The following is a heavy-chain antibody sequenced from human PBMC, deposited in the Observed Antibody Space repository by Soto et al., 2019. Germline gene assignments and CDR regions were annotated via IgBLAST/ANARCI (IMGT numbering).Heavy chain of an antibody. V-gene: IGHV4-39*01. D-gene: IGHD2-2*01. J-gene: IGHJ4*02. CDR3: ARLGRTAMPDYYFDY. CDR1: GGSISSSSYY. Sequence: PSETLSLTCTVSGGSISSSSYYWGWIRQPPGKGLEWIGSIYYSGSTYYNPSLKSRVTISVDTSKNQFSLKLSSVTAADTAVYYCARLGRTAMPDYYFDYWGQGTLVTVSS. CDR2: IYYSGST.